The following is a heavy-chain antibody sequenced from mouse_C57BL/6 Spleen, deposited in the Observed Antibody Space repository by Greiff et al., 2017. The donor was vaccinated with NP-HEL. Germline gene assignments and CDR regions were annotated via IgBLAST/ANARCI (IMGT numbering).Heavy chain of an antibody. CDR2: GNSDT. D-gene: IGHD4-1*01. J-gene: IGHJ2*01. V-gene: IGHV1-5*01. Sequence: GNSDTSYNQKFKGKAKLTAVTSASTAYMELSSLTNEDSAVYYCTMSKLGRDWYFDYWGQGTTLTVSS. CDR3: TMSKLGRDWYFDY.